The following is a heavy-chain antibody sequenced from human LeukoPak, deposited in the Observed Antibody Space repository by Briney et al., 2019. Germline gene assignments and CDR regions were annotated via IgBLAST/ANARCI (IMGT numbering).Heavy chain of an antibody. J-gene: IGHJ4*02. D-gene: IGHD2-2*01. V-gene: IGHV1-46*01. Sequence: ASVKVSCKASGYTFISYYMHWVRQAPGQGLEWMGIINPSGGSTSYAQKFQGRVTMTRDTSTSTVYMELSSLRSEDTAVYYCARAYCSSTSCYDVDYWGQGTLVTVSS. CDR1: GYTFISYY. CDR3: ARAYCSSTSCYDVDY. CDR2: INPSGGST.